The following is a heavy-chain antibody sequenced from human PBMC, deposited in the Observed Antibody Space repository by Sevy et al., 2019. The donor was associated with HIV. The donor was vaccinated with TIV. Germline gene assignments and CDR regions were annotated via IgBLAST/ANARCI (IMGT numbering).Heavy chain of an antibody. V-gene: IGHV3-7*01. J-gene: IGHJ4*02. CDR3: ASNTYHYDSNTYYPVY. Sequence: GGSLRLSCVASGFNLSPYWMTWVRQAPGKGLEWVANIKRDGNEKYYVDSVKGRFTVSRDNAKNALYLQMYSPRVEDTAVYFCASNTYHYDSNTYYPVYWGQGTRVTVSS. CDR1: GFNLSPYW. CDR2: IKRDGNEK. D-gene: IGHD3-22*01.